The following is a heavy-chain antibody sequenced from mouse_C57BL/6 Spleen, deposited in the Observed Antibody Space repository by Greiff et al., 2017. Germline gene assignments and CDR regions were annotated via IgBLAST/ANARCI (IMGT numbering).Heavy chain of an antibody. V-gene: IGHV1-82*01. CDR2: IYPGDGDT. CDR3: ASSYDGYYFDY. D-gene: IGHD2-3*01. CDR1: GYAFSSSW. Sequence: QVQLQQSGPELVKPGASVKLSCKASGYAFSSSWMNWVKQRPGKGLEWIGRIYPGDGDTNYNGKFKGKATLTADKSSSTAYMQLSSLTSEDSAVYFCASSYDGYYFDYWGQGTTLTVSS. J-gene: IGHJ2*01.